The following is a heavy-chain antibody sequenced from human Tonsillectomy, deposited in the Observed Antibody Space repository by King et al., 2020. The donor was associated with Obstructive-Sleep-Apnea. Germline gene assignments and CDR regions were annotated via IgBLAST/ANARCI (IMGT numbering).Heavy chain of an antibody. D-gene: IGHD2-15*01. Sequence: DVQLVESGGGLVQPGGSLSLSCAASGFTFSSYAMSWVRQAPGRGLEWVSAFSGSGVGQYYAAPWKARFTISRDNSKNTRYLQMNSLRAEDTAVYNCAKGGNCSGGSCYQPYYYYGMDVWGQGTTVTVSS. CDR2: FSGSGVGQ. V-gene: IGHV3-23*04. CDR3: AKGGNCSGGSCYQPYYYYGMDV. CDR1: GFTFSSYA. J-gene: IGHJ6*02.